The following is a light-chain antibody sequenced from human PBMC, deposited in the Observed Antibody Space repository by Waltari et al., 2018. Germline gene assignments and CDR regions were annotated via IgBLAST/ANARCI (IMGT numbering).Light chain of an antibody. Sequence: DIQMTQSPSTLSASVGDRVTITCRASQSISDWLAWYQQKPGKAPKVLIYRASTLESGVPSRFSGSGSGTEFTLTISSLQPDDFATYYCQQYNSNSRTFGQGTKVEVK. J-gene: IGKJ1*01. CDR3: QQYNSNSRT. CDR2: RAS. CDR1: QSISDW. V-gene: IGKV1-5*03.